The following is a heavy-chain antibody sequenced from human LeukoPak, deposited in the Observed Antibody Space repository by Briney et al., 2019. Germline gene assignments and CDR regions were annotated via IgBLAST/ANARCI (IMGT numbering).Heavy chain of an antibody. Sequence: GGSLRLSCAASGFPFSSYAMRWVRQAPGKGLEWVSALSGSGGSTYYADSVKGRFTISRDNSKNTLYLQMNSLRAEDTAVYYCAIRRDYYDSSGYPVYFDYWGQGTLVTVSS. CDR1: GFPFSSYA. J-gene: IGHJ4*02. CDR3: AIRRDYYDSSGYPVYFDY. D-gene: IGHD3-22*01. CDR2: LSGSGGST. V-gene: IGHV3-23*01.